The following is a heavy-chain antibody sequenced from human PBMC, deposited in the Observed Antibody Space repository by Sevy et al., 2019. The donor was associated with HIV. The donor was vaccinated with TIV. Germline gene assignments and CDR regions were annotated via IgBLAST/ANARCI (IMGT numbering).Heavy chain of an antibody. V-gene: IGHV4-59*08. CDR3: ARRNVFDI. CDR2: VYYTGGT. CDR1: GGSNSDH. Sequence: SETLSLTCTVSGGSNSDHWNWIRQPPGKGLEWIGYVYYTGGTNYNPSLKNRVTISVDRTKNQFSLKLTSVTAADTAVYYCARRNVFDIWGQGTMVTVSS. J-gene: IGHJ3*02.